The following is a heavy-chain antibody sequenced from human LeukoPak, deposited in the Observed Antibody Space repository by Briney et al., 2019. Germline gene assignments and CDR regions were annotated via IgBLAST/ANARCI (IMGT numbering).Heavy chain of an antibody. J-gene: IGHJ6*02. D-gene: IGHD3-3*01. CDR3: ARSPRRSGYYISYYYYGMDV. CDR2: INHSGST. CDR1: GFTFSSYA. Sequence: PGGSLRLSCAASGFTFSSYAVSWVRQPPGKGLEWIGEINHSGSTNYNPSLKSRVTISVDTSKNQFSLKLSSVTAADTDVYYCARSPRRSGYYISYYYYGMDVWGQGTTVTVSS. V-gene: IGHV4-34*01.